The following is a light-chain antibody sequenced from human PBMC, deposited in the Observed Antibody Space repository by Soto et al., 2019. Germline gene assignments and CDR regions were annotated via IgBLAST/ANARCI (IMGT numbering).Light chain of an antibody. CDR2: DAS. CDR1: QSVSSY. CDR3: QQYNSYWT. V-gene: IGKV3-11*01. Sequence: IVLTHSPATLSLSPGEIAALSCRASQSVSSYLAWYQQKPGQAPRLLIYDASNRATGIPARFSGSGSGTEFILTISSLQPDDFATYYCQQYNSYWTFGQGTKVDIK. J-gene: IGKJ1*01.